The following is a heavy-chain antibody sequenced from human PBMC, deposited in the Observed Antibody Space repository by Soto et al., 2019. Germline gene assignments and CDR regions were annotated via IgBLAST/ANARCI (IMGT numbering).Heavy chain of an antibody. CDR3: ARLPSSRSPNFDF. V-gene: IGHV4-59*08. CDR2: IYYSGST. Sequence: SETLSLTCNVSGGSISSYYWSWIRQPPGKGLEWIGFIYYSGSTDYNPSLKSRVSVSIDTSKNQFSLNLTSVTAADTAVYYCARLPSSRSPNFDFWGQETLVTVSS. J-gene: IGHJ4*02. CDR1: GGSISSYY. D-gene: IGHD6-13*01.